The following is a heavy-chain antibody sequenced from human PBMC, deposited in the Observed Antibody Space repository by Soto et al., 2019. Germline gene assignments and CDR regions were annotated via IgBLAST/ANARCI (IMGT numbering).Heavy chain of an antibody. Sequence: QVQLEQWGAGLLKPSETLSLTCAVYGGSFSGYYWSWIRQPPGKGLEWLGEINHSAITDYNPSLKSRFTISIDTSKNQFSLRLDSVPAADRAVYYCAIGPRMWLPGGGYWGQGTLVTVSS. CDR3: AIGPRMWLPGGGY. V-gene: IGHV4-34*01. J-gene: IGHJ4*02. CDR1: GGSFSGYY. D-gene: IGHD6-19*01. CDR2: INHSAIT.